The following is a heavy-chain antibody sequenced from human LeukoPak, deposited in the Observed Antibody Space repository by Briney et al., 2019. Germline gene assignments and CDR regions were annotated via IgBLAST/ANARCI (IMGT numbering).Heavy chain of an antibody. CDR2: ISSNGGST. Sequence: PGGSLRLSCSASGFTFSSYAMHWVRQAPGKGLEYVSAISSNGGSTYYADSVKGRFTISRDNSKNTLYLQMSSLRAEDTAVYYCAKPTYYYGSGSYFDYWGQGTLVTVS. CDR3: AKPTYYYGSGSYFDY. V-gene: IGHV3-64D*06. CDR1: GFTFSSYA. D-gene: IGHD3-10*01. J-gene: IGHJ4*02.